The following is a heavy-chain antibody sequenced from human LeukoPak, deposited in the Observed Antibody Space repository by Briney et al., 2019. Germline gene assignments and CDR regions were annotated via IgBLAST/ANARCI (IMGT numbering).Heavy chain of an antibody. V-gene: IGHV3-33*01. D-gene: IGHD4-11*01. CDR2: IWSDGTNQ. CDR3: ARDAERGFDYSNSLQF. CDR1: GFIFNHFG. J-gene: IGHJ4*02. Sequence: GGSLRLSCAAAGFIFNHFGMHWVRQAPGKGLEWVAVIWSDGTNQFYADSVKGRFTISRDDSGSTVYLQMNSLRPEDTGVYYCARDAERGFDYSNSLQFWGQGTPVIVST.